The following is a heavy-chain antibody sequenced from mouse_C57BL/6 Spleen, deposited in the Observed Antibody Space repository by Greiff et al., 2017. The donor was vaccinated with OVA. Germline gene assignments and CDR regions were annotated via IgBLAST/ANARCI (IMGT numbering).Heavy chain of an antibody. V-gene: IGHV1-18*01. CDR3: ALANWDHYWYFDV. CDR1: GYTFTDYN. Sequence: VQLKESGPELVKPGASVKIPCKASGYTFTDYNMDWVKQSHGKSLEWIGDINPNNGGTIYNQKFKGKATLTVDKSSSTAYMELRSLTSEDTAVYYCALANWDHYWYFDVWGTGTTVTVSS. J-gene: IGHJ1*03. D-gene: IGHD4-1*01. CDR2: INPNNGGT.